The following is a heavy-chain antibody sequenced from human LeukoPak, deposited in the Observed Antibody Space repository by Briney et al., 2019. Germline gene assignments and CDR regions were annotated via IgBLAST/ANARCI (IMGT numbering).Heavy chain of an antibody. Sequence: PSETLSLTCTVSGGSISSGSYYWSWIRQPAGKGLEWIGRIYTSGSTNYNPSLKSRVTISVDTSKNQFSLKLSSVTAADTAVYYCAREERLVYYGSVYYFDYWGQGTLVTVSS. D-gene: IGHD3-10*01. CDR1: GGSISSGSYY. CDR3: AREERLVYYGSVYYFDY. V-gene: IGHV4-61*02. CDR2: IYTSGST. J-gene: IGHJ4*02.